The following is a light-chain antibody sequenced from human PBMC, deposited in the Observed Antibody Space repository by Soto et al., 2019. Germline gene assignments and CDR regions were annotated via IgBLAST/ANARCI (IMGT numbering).Light chain of an antibody. Sequence: QPVLTQSPSASASLGVSVKLTYTLSSGHSSYAIAWHQQQPEKGPRYLMKLNSDGSHSKGDGIPDRFSGSSSGAERYLTISSLQSEDEADYYCQTWGTGIMVFGGGTKLTVL. J-gene: IGLJ2*01. CDR2: LNSDGSH. CDR1: SGHSSYA. V-gene: IGLV4-69*01. CDR3: QTWGTGIMV.